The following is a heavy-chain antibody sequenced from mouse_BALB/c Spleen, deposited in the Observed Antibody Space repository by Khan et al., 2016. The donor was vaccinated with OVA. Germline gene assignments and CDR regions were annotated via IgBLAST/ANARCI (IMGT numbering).Heavy chain of an antibody. V-gene: IGHV14-3*02. D-gene: IGHD2-12*01. J-gene: IGHJ1*01. CDR2: IDPANGFS. Sequence: VQLQQSGTELVKPGASVKLSCKASGFNIKDTFMHWVKQRPEQGLEWIGNIDPANGFSKHHPKFQGKATITADTSSNTAYLQLTSLTSAATAVYYCARRYEVKRGGSGCFDVWGEGTRVTVSS. CDR1: GFNIKDTF. CDR3: ARRYEVKRGGSGCFDV.